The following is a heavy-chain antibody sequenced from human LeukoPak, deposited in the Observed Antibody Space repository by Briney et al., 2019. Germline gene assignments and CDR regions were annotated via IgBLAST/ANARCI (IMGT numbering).Heavy chain of an antibody. CDR2: ISYDGSNK. D-gene: IGHD6-13*01. J-gene: IGHJ4*02. Sequence: GGSLRLSCAASGFTFSSYGMHWVRQAPGKGLEWVAVISYDGSNKYYADSVKGRFTISRDNSKNTLYLQMNSLRAEDTAVYYCAKVGAEVAAGTSYELDYWGQGTLVTVSS. CDR1: GFTFSSYG. V-gene: IGHV3-30*18. CDR3: AKVGAEVAAGTSYELDY.